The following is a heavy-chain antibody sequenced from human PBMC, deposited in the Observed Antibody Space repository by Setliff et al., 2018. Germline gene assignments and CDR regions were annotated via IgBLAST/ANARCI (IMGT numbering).Heavy chain of an antibody. Sequence: GGSLRLSCAASGFTFSDYSMNWVRQAPGKGLEWVSDISSSSSTIYYADSVKGRFTISRDNAQNSLYLQMNSLRAEDAAVYYCAKHVLSSGWTNDAFYFWGQGTMVTVSS. CDR1: GFTFSDYS. CDR2: ISSSSSTI. CDR3: AKHVLSSGWTNDAFYF. D-gene: IGHD6-25*01. J-gene: IGHJ3*01. V-gene: IGHV3-48*01.